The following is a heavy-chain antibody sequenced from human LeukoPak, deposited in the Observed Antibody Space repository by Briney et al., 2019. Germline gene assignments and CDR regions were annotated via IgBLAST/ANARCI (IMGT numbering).Heavy chain of an antibody. CDR3: ARYGAIDYDFWSGYSLSTSYYYMDV. CDR2: MNPNSGNT. CDR1: GYTFTSYD. J-gene: IGHJ6*03. Sequence: ASVKVSCKASGYTFTSYDINWVRQATGQGLERMGWMNPNSGNTGYAQKFQGRVTITRNTSISTAYMELSSLRSEDTAVYYCARYGAIDYDFWSGYSLSTSYYYMDVWGKGTTVTVSS. D-gene: IGHD3-3*01. V-gene: IGHV1-8*03.